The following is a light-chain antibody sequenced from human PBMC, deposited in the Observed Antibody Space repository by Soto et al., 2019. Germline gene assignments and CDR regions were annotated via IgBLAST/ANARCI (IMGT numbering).Light chain of an antibody. CDR3: QQSYSTT. V-gene: IGKV1-39*01. CDR2: AAS. J-gene: IGKJ5*01. Sequence: DIQMTQSPSSLSASVGDIVTITCRASQSISSYLNWYQQKPGKAPKLLIYAASSLQSGVPSRFSGSGSGTDFTLTISSLQPEDFATYYCQQSYSTTFGQGTRLEI. CDR1: QSISSY.